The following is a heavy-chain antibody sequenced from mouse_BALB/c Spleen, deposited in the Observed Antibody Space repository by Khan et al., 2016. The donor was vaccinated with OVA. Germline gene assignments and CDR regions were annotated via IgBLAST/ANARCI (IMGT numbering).Heavy chain of an antibody. J-gene: IGHJ4*01. CDR2: ILPGSGST. CDR1: GYTFSMYW. D-gene: IGHD1-3*01. CDR3: ARGGYNPAMDY. V-gene: IGHV1-9*01. Sequence: QVQLKQSGAELMKPGASVTISCKASGYTFSMYWIEWVKQRPGHGLEWIGDILPGSGSTNNNENFKGKATFTADTSSKTAYMQLSRLTSEDSLVYYCARGGYNPAMDYWGQGTSVTVSS.